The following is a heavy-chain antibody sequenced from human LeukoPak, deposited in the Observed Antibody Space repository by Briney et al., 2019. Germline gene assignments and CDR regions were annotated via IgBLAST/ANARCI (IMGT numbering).Heavy chain of an antibody. CDR3: ARANYYDSSGYSRGAFDI. CDR2: IYYSGST. CDR1: GGSISSSSYY. Sequence: TSETLSLTCTVSGGSISSSSYYWGWIRQPPGKGLEWIGSIYYSGSTYYNPSLKSRVTISVDTSKNQFSLKLSSVTAADTAVYYCARANYYDSSGYSRGAFDIWGQGTMVTVS. V-gene: IGHV4-39*01. D-gene: IGHD3-22*01. J-gene: IGHJ3*02.